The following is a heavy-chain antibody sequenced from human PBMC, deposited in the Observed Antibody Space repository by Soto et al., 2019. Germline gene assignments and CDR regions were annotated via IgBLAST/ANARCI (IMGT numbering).Heavy chain of an antibody. V-gene: IGHV1-2*02. CDR2: MNPNTGGI. CDR1: GYTFTDYF. Sequence: QVQLVQSGAEVKKPGASVRVSCEASGYTFTDYFIHRVRQAPGQGLEWMGWMNPNTGGINYAQNLQGRVTMTRDTSISTAYMELRSLRSDDTAVYYCARVLSWSLYYIDSWGQGTLVTVSS. J-gene: IGHJ5*02. CDR3: ARVLSWSLYYIDS. D-gene: IGHD3-3*01.